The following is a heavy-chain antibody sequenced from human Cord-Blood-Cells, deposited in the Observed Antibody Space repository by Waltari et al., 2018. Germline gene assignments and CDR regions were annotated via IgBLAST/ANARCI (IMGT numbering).Heavy chain of an antibody. J-gene: IGHJ3*02. D-gene: IGHD6-13*01. CDR3: ARRDSSWYDAFDI. V-gene: IGHV4-39*01. Sequence: QLQLQESGPGLVKPSETLSLTCTVSGGSISSSSYYWGWIRQPPGKGLEWIGSSYYSGSTYYNPSLKSRVTISVDTSKNQFSLKLSSVTAADTAVYYCARRDSSWYDAFDIWGQGTMVTVSS. CDR2: SYYSGST. CDR1: GGSISSSSYY.